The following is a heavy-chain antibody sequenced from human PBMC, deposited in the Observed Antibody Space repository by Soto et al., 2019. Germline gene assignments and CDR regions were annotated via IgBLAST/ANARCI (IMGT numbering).Heavy chain of an antibody. CDR2: FYSGGST. D-gene: IGHD3-10*01. Sequence: GGSLRLSCEAFGFTVSTNYMSWVRQTPGKGLEWVSVFYSGGSTFYADSVKGRFTISRDNSRNTLYLQMRSLRAEDTAVYYCARGFPSMTYYGEYYFDYWGRGTLVTVSS. J-gene: IGHJ4*02. V-gene: IGHV3-53*01. CDR3: ARGFPSMTYYGEYYFDY. CDR1: GFTVSTNY.